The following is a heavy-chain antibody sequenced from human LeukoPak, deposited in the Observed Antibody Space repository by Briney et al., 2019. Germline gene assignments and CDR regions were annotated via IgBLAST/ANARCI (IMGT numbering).Heavy chain of an antibody. CDR2: IYYSGST. Sequence: SETLSLTCTVSGASISGYYWTWIRQPPGQGLEWIGYIYYSGSTNYNPSLKSRVTISVDTSETQFSLKLSSVTAADTAVYYCARGVVTADHFDYWGQGTLVTVSS. V-gene: IGHV4-59*01. CDR3: ARGVVTADHFDY. J-gene: IGHJ4*02. D-gene: IGHD2-21*02. CDR1: GASISGYY.